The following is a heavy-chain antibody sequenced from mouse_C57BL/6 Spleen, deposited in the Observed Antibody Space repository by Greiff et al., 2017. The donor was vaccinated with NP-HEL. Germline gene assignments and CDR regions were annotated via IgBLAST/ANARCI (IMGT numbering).Heavy chain of an antibody. V-gene: IGHV1-64*01. CDR2: IHPNSGST. Sequence: QVQLQQPGAELVKPGASVKLSCKASGYTFTSYWMHWVKQRPGQGLEWIGMIHPNSGSTNYNEKFKSKATLTVDKYSSTAYMQLSSLTYEDSAVYYCARRNYGSSHWYFDVWGTGTTVTVSS. CDR3: ARRNYGSSHWYFDV. J-gene: IGHJ1*03. D-gene: IGHD1-1*01. CDR1: GYTFTSYW.